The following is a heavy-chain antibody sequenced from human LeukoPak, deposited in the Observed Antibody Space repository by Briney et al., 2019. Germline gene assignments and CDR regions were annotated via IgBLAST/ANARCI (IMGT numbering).Heavy chain of an antibody. CDR2: FDPEDGDP. D-gene: IGHD3-9*01. V-gene: IGHV1-24*01. CDR3: ARKDYDVLTGYYLFDY. Sequence: TVSCXVSGYTLTELSMHGVRQAPGKGREGMGGFDPEDGDPIYAQKFQGRLTITEDTSTDTAYMELSSLRSEDTAMYYCARKDYDVLTGYYLFDYWGQGTLVTVSS. CDR1: GYTLTELS. J-gene: IGHJ4*02.